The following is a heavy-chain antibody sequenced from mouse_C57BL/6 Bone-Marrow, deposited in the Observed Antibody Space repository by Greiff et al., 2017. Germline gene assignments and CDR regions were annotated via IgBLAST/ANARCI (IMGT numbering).Heavy chain of an antibody. CDR1: GFTFSSYG. Sequence: EVQLVESGGDLVKPGGSLKLSCAASGFTFSSYGMSWVRQTPDKRLEWVATISSGGSYTYYPDSVKGRFTISRDNAKKTLYLQMSSLKSEDTAMYYCARHRYFDVWGTGTTVTVSS. J-gene: IGHJ1*03. CDR3: ARHRYFDV. CDR2: ISSGGSYT. V-gene: IGHV5-6*01.